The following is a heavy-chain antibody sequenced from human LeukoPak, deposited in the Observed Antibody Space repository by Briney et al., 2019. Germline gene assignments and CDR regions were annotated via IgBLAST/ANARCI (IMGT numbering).Heavy chain of an antibody. CDR2: ISYDGSNK. D-gene: IGHD2/OR15-2a*01. Sequence: GRSLRLSCAASGFTFSSYAMHWVRQAPGKGLEWVAVISYDGSNKYYADSVKGRFTISRDNSKNTLYLQMNSLRAEDTAVYYCARVDYYFAFDIWGQGTMVTVSS. J-gene: IGHJ3*02. CDR1: GFTFSSYA. CDR3: ARVDYYFAFDI. V-gene: IGHV3-30-3*01.